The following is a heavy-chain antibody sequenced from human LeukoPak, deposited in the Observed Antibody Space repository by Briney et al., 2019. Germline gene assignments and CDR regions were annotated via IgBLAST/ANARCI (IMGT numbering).Heavy chain of an antibody. D-gene: IGHD1-26*01. CDR2: INHSGST. CDR1: GGSFSGYY. V-gene: IGHV4-34*01. J-gene: IGHJ4*02. Sequence: SETLSLTCAVYGGSFSGYYRSWIRQPPGKGLEWIGEINHSGSTNYSPSLKSRVTISVDTSKNQFSLKLSSVTAADTAVYYCARGHSVGAYDYWGQGTLVTVSS. CDR3: ARGHSVGAYDY.